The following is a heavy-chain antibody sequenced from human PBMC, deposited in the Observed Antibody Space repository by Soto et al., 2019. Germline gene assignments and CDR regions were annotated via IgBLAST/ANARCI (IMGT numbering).Heavy chain of an antibody. Sequence: QVQLVESGGGVVQPGRSLRLSCAASGFTFSSYAMHWVRQAPGKGLEWVAVISYDGSNKYYADSVKGRFTISRDNSKNTLYRQMKSLRAEDRAVYYCARDRSGASYYYGMDVWGQGTTVTVSS. V-gene: IGHV3-30-3*01. CDR3: ARDRSGASYYYGMDV. CDR2: ISYDGSNK. CDR1: GFTFSSYA. J-gene: IGHJ6*02.